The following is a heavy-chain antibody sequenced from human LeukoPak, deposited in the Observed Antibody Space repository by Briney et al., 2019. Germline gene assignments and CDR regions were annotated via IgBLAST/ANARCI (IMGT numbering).Heavy chain of an antibody. D-gene: IGHD6-13*01. CDR3: ARDIGAAGIRLDP. CDR2: ISSSGNTI. CDR1: GFTVTGNY. J-gene: IGHJ5*02. Sequence: GGSLRLSCAASGFTVTGNYMNWVRQAPGKGLEWVSYISSSGNTIYYADSVKGRFTISRDNPKNSLYLQMNSLRAEDTAVYYCARDIGAAGIRLDPWGQGTLVTVSS. V-gene: IGHV3-11*04.